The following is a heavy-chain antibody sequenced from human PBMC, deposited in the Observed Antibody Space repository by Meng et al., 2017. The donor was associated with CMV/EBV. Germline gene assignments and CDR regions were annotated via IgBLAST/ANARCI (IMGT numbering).Heavy chain of an antibody. CDR1: GDSFSNYF. V-gene: IGHV4-34*01. D-gene: IGHD3-3*01. CDR2: INNKAST. Sequence: SQTLSLTCAVYGDSFSNYFWNWVRQPPGKGLEWIGEINNKASTNYNPSLKSRVTMSVDTSKNQFSLKLTSVTAADTAVYYCARDDLGDYDFWSGYYGVRFDYWGQGTLVTVSS. CDR3: ARDDLGDYDFWSGYYGVRFDY. J-gene: IGHJ4*02.